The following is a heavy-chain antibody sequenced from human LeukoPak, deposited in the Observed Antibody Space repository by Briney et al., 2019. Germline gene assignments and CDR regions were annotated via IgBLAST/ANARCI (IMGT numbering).Heavy chain of an antibody. V-gene: IGHV3-48*04. Sequence: GGSLRLSCAASGFTFSSYSMNWFRQAPGKGLEWVSYINSSTSTIYYADSVKGRFTISRDDAKNSLYLQMNSLRAEDTAVYYCARLIRDIVVVPAAEPYYYMDVWGKGTTVAVSS. CDR2: INSSTSTI. D-gene: IGHD2-2*01. CDR3: ARLIRDIVVVPAAEPYYYMDV. J-gene: IGHJ6*03. CDR1: GFTFSSYS.